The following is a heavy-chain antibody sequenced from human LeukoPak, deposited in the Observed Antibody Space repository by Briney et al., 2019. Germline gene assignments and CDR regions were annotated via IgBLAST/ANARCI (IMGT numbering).Heavy chain of an antibody. CDR2: ISYDGSNK. D-gene: IGHD3-10*01. V-gene: IGHV3-30*18. Sequence: GGSLRLSCAASGFTFSSYGMHWVRQAPGKGLEWVAVISYDGSNKYYADSVKGRFTISRDNSKNTLYLQMNSLRAEDTAVYYCAKVRYRIGVKTEQYFQHWGQGTLVTVSS. J-gene: IGHJ1*01. CDR3: AKVRYRIGVKTEQYFQH. CDR1: GFTFSSYG.